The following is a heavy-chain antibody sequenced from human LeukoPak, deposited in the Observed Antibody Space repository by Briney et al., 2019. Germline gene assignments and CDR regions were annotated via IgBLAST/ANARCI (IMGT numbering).Heavy chain of an antibody. Sequence: SETLSLTCTVSTGSISSSGSLWGWIRQPPGKGLEWIGNINYSGSTYFNPSLKSRVTISVDTSKNQFSLKLTSVTAADTAVYYCARGGFSSGYYYFDYWGQGTLVTVSS. CDR3: ARGGFSSGYYYFDY. D-gene: IGHD3-22*01. CDR2: INYSGST. V-gene: IGHV4-39*07. CDR1: TGSISSSGSL. J-gene: IGHJ4*02.